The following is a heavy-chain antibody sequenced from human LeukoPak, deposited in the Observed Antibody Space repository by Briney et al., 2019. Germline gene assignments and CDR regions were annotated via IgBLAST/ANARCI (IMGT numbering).Heavy chain of an antibody. CDR3: ASHGHDYGDYAFDI. V-gene: IGHV4-34*01. CDR2: INHSGST. J-gene: IGHJ3*02. D-gene: IGHD4-17*01. Sequence: SETLSLTCAVYGGSFSGYYWSWIRQPPGKGLEWIGEINHSGSTNYNPSLKSRVTISVDTSKNQFSLKLSSVTAADTAVYYCASHGHDYGDYAFDIWGQGTMVTVSS. CDR1: GGSFSGYY.